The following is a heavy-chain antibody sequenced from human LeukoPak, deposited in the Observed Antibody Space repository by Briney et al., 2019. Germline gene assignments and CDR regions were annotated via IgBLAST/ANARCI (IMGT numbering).Heavy chain of an antibody. D-gene: IGHD6-13*01. J-gene: IGHJ4*02. V-gene: IGHV4-59*08. CDR2: IYYSGST. Sequence: SETLSLTCTVSGGSISSYYWSWIRQPPGKGLEWIGYIYYSGSTNYNPSLKSRVTISVDTSKNQLSLKLSSVTAADTAVYYCARHRYSSSWSDFDYWGQGTLVTVSS. CDR1: GGSISSYY. CDR3: ARHRYSSSWSDFDY.